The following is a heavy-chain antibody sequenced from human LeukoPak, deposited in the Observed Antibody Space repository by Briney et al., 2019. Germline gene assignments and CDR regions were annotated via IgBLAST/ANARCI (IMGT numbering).Heavy chain of an antibody. Sequence: GGSLRLSCAASGFTFSSDSMNWVRQAPGKGLEWVSSITSRSSYTYYADSVKGRFTISRDNAKNSLYLQMNSLRAEDAAIYYCARDPIASAASGGDSWGQGTLVTVSS. V-gene: IGHV3-21*01. CDR2: ITSRSSYT. CDR3: ARDPIASAASGGDS. CDR1: GFTFSSDS. J-gene: IGHJ4*02. D-gene: IGHD6-13*01.